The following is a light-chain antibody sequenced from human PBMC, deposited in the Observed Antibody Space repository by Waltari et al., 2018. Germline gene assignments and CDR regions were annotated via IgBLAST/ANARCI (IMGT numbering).Light chain of an antibody. J-gene: IGLJ3*02. V-gene: IGLV2-8*01. CDR1: SSDVGGYNY. Sequence: QSALTQPPSASGSPGQSVTISCTGTSSDVGGYNYVSWYQQHPDKAPKLMIYEVSKRPSGVPDRFSGSKSGNTASLTVSGLQAEDEADYYCSSYAGSNFWVFGGGTKLTVL. CDR2: EVS. CDR3: SSYAGSNFWV.